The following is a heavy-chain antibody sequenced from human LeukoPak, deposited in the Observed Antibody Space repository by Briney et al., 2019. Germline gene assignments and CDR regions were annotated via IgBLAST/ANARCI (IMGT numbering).Heavy chain of an antibody. CDR1: GYTFTSYD. CDR2: MNPNSGNT. CDR3: ARAVRHIVVVIAKYYFDY. V-gene: IGHV1-8*03. J-gene: IGHJ4*02. D-gene: IGHD2-21*01. Sequence: ASAKVSCKASGYTFTSYDINWVRQATGQGLEWMGWMNPNSGNTGYAQKFQGRVTITRNTSISTAYMELSSLRSEDTAVYYCARAVRHIVVVIAKYYFDYWGQGTLVTVSS.